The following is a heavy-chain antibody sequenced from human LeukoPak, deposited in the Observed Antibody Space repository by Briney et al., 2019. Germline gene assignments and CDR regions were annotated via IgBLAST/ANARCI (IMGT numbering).Heavy chain of an antibody. Sequence: PGGSLRLSCAASGFTFSSYAMHWVRQAPGKGLEWVSYISTSGSTIYYADSVKGRFTISRDNAKNSLYLQMNNLRAGDTAVYYCARDPNWAQPYYYHGMDVWGQGTTVTVSS. V-gene: IGHV3-48*04. CDR2: ISTSGSTI. D-gene: IGHD7-27*01. CDR3: ARDPNWAQPYYYHGMDV. CDR1: GFTFSSYA. J-gene: IGHJ6*01.